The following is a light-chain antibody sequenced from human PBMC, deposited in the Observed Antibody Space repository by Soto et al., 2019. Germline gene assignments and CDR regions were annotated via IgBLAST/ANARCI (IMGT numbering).Light chain of an antibody. J-gene: IGKJ1*01. V-gene: IGKV2-30*01. CDR2: RFS. Sequence: DVVLTQSPLSLPVNFGQPASISCRSSKSLVYSDGNTHLSWFHQRPGQSPRRLIYRFSSRDSGVPGRFSGSGSGTDFTLEISRVEAEDVGIYFCTQGTHWPRTFGQGTKVEVK. CDR3: TQGTHWPRT. CDR1: KSLVYSDGNTH.